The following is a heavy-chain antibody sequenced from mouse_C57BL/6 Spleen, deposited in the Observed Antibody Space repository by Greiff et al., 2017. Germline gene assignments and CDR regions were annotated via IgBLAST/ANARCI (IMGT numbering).Heavy chain of an antibody. CDR3: ARAPGSSTGYFDV. CDR1: GFTFSDYY. J-gene: IGHJ1*03. D-gene: IGHD1-1*01. V-gene: IGHV5-16*01. CDR2: INYDGSST. Sequence: EVKLVESEGGLVQPGSSMKLSCTASGFTFSDYYMAWVRQVPEKGLEWVANINYDGSSTYYLDSLKSRFIISRDNAKNILYLQMSSLKSEDTATYDCARAPGSSTGYFDVWGTGTTVTVSS.